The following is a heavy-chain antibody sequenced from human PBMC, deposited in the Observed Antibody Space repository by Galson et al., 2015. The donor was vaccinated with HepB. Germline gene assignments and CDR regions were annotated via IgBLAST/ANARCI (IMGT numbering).Heavy chain of an antibody. CDR2: IKSETDGGTT. V-gene: IGHV3-15*01. D-gene: IGHD2-15*01. Sequence: LRLSCAASGFTFSNAWLSWVRQAPGKGLEWVGRIKSETDGGTTDYAAPVKGRFTISRDDSRNTLYLQMSSLKTEDTAVYYCTTEGGSTWWRFFDSWGQGTLVTVSS. CDR3: TTEGGSTWWRFFDS. J-gene: IGHJ4*02. CDR1: GFTFSNAW.